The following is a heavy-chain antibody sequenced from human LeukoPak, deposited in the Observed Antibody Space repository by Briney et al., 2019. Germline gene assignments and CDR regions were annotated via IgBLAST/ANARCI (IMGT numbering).Heavy chain of an antibody. Sequence: PSETLSLTCTVSGYSISSGYYWGWIRQPPGKGLEWIGSIYHSGSTYYNPSLKSRVTISVDTSKNQFSLKLSSVTAADTAVYYCARDDRAGNSGAFDIWGQGTMVTVSS. D-gene: IGHD4-23*01. J-gene: IGHJ3*02. CDR2: IYHSGST. CDR3: ARDDRAGNSGAFDI. CDR1: GYSISSGYY. V-gene: IGHV4-38-2*02.